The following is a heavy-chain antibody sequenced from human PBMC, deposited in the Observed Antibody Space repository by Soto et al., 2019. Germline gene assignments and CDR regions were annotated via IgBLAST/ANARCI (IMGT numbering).Heavy chain of an antibody. CDR2: IIPILGIA. CDR3: ARYRIAAAGTRYYYMDV. D-gene: IGHD6-13*01. J-gene: IGHJ6*03. CDR1: GGTFSSYT. V-gene: IGHV1-69*02. Sequence: QVQLVQSGAEVKKPGSSVKVSCKASGGTFSSYTISWVRQAPGQGLEWMGRIIPILGIANYAQKFQGRVTITADKSTSTAYMELSSLRSEDTAVYYCARYRIAAAGTRYYYMDVWVKGTTVTVSS.